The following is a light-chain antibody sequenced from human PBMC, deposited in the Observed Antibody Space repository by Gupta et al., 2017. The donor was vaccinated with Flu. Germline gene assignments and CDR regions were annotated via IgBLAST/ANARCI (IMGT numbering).Light chain of an antibody. CDR3: QQRSNGHPSWT. CDR2: DAS. V-gene: IGKV3-11*01. Sequence: EIVLTQSPATLSLSPGERATLSCRASQSVSSYLAWYQQKPGQAPRLLIYDASNRATGITARFSGSGVGTDFTLTISSREPEDFAVYYCQQRSNGHPSWTFGQGTKVEIK. J-gene: IGKJ1*01. CDR1: QSVSSY.